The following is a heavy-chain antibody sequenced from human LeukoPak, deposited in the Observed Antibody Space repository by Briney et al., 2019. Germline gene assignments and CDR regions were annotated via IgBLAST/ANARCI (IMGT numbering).Heavy chain of an antibody. J-gene: IGHJ5*02. Sequence: GASVKVSCKASGYTFTSYDINWVRQATGQGLEWMGWMNPNSGNTGYAQKFQGRVTMTRNTSISTAYMELGSLRSEDTAVYYCARGEAAAGSNWFDPWGQGTLVTVSS. CDR2: MNPNSGNT. CDR3: ARGEAAAGSNWFDP. V-gene: IGHV1-8*01. D-gene: IGHD6-13*01. CDR1: GYTFTSYD.